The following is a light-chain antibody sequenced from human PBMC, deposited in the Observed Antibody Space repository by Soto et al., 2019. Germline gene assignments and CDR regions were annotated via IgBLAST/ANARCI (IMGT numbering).Light chain of an antibody. CDR1: QSVNTY. V-gene: IGKV3-11*01. CDR3: QQRSNWLT. CDR2: DAS. Sequence: IVLTQSPATLSLSPGERATLSCRASQSVNTYLAWYQQKPGQAPRLLIYDASNRATGIPARFSGSGSGTDFTLTISSLEPEDFAFYYWQQRSNWLTFGGGTKVEIK. J-gene: IGKJ4*01.